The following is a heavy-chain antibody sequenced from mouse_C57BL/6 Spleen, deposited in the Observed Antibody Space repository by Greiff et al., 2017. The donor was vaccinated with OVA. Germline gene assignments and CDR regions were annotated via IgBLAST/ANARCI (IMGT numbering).Heavy chain of an antibody. Sequence: VQLQQSGPELVKPGASVKIPCKASGYTFTDYNMDWVKQSHGKSLEWIGDINPNNGGTIYNQKFKGKATLTVDKSSSTAYMELRSLTSEDTAIYYCARDYGSSYWYFDVWGTGTTVTVSS. J-gene: IGHJ1*03. CDR3: ARDYGSSYWYFDV. CDR2: INPNNGGT. V-gene: IGHV1-18*01. D-gene: IGHD1-1*01. CDR1: GYTFTDYN.